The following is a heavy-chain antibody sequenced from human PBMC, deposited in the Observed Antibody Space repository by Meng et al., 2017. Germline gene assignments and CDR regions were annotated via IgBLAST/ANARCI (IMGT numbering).Heavy chain of an antibody. CDR2: IYYSGST. J-gene: IGHJ4*02. V-gene: IGHV4-59*01. CDR1: GGSISSYY. CDR3: ARVVVCGGDCYSPLFDY. D-gene: IGHD2-21*02. Sequence: SETLSLTCTVSGGSISSYYWSWIRQPPGKGLEWIGYIYYSGSTNYNPSLKSRVTISVDTSKNQFSLKLSSVTAADTAVYYCARVVVCGGDCYSPLFDYWGQGTLVTVS.